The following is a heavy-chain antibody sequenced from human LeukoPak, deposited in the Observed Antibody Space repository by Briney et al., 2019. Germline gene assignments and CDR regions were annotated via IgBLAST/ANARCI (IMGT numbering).Heavy chain of an antibody. V-gene: IGHV3-21*01. Sequence: GGSLRLSCAASGFTFSSYSMNWVRQAPGKGLEWVSSISSSSSYIYYADSVKGRFTISRDNAKNSLYLQMNSLRAEDTAVYYCARLAYDSSGYPDAFDIWGQGTMVTVSS. CDR3: ARLAYDSSGYPDAFDI. CDR1: GFTFSSYS. D-gene: IGHD3-22*01. CDR2: ISSSSSYI. J-gene: IGHJ3*02.